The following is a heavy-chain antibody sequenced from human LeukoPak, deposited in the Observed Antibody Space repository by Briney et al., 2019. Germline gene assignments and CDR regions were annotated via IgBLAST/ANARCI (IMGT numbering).Heavy chain of an antibody. D-gene: IGHD2-21*02. V-gene: IGHV3-74*01. J-gene: IGHJ2*01. CDR2: ISGDGRGT. Sequence: GGSMRLSCAASGFIFTDYWMHWVRQGPGKELVWVARISGDGRGTTYVDSVKGRFTISRDNAKNSLYLQMNSLRAEDTAVYYCAKDFGGDGWYFDLWGRGTLVTVSS. CDR3: AKDFGGDGWYFDL. CDR1: GFIFTDYW.